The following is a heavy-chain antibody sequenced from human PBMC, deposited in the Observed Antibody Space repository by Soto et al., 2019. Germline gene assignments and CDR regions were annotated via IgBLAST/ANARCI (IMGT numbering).Heavy chain of an antibody. CDR1: GGSISSYY. D-gene: IGHD1-26*01. CDR2: IYYSGST. J-gene: IGHJ5*02. V-gene: IGHV4-59*01. Sequence: SETLSLTCTVSGGSISSYYWSWIRQPPGKGLEWIGYIYYSGSTNYNPSLKSRVTISVDTSKNQFSLKLSSVTAADTAVYYCARARGMVAAAWFDPWGQGTLVTVSS. CDR3: ARARGMVAAAWFDP.